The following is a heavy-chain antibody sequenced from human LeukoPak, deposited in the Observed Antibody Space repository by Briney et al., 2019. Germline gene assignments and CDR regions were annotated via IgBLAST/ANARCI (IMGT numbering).Heavy chain of an antibody. CDR3: AKGGSYAPLDS. V-gene: IGHV3-23*01. CDR2: INNGGDDT. CDR1: GFTFSSYA. J-gene: IGHJ4*02. D-gene: IGHD1-26*01. Sequence: GGSLRLSCAASGFTFSSYAMTWVRQAPGKGLEWVSAINNGGDDTIYTDSVRGRFTISRDNSKNTLYLQMNSLRADDTAVYFCAKGGSYAPLDSWGQGTLVTVS.